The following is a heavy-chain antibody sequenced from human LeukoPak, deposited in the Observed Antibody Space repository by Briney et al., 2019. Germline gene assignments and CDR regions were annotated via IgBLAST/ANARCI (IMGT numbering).Heavy chain of an antibody. J-gene: IGHJ4*02. D-gene: IGHD3-10*01. Sequence: VKVSCKVSGYMFADYHIHWVRQAPGKGLEWMGLIDPEDGETIYAEMFQGRLTITADTSTDTAYMELNSLRSEDTAVYYCASDRGTFDYWGQGTLVIVSS. V-gene: IGHV1-69-2*01. CDR1: GYMFADYH. CDR2: IDPEDGET. CDR3: ASDRGTFDY.